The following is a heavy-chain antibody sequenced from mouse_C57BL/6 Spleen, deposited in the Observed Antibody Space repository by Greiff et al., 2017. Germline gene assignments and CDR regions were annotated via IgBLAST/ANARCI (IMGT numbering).Heavy chain of an antibody. CDR3: ARSDY. Sequence: VKLQESGAELARPGASVKLSCKASGYTFTSYGISWVKQRTGQGLGWIGEIYPRSGNTYYNEKFKGKATLTADKSSSTAYMELRSLTSEDSAVYFCARSDYWGQGTTLTVSS. CDR1: GYTFTSYG. J-gene: IGHJ2*01. CDR2: IYPRSGNT. V-gene: IGHV1-81*01.